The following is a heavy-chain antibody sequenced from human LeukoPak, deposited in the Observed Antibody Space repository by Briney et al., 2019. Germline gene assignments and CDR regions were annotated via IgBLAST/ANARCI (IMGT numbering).Heavy chain of an antibody. CDR3: ARDFDGGNAFDY. Sequence: PGRSLRLSRAASGFTFSTYGMHWVRQAPGKGLEWVAVIWYDGRNKYYGDSVKGRFPISRDHSKNTLYMQMNSPRAEETAMYYCARDFDGGNAFDYWGQGTLVSVSS. J-gene: IGHJ4*02. CDR1: GFTFSTYG. D-gene: IGHD4-23*01. CDR2: IWYDGRNK. V-gene: IGHV3-33*01.